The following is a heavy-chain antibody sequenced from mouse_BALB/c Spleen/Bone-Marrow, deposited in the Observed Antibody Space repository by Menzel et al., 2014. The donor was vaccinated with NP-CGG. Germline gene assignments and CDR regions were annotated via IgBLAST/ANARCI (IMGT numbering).Heavy chain of an antibody. V-gene: IGHV7-3*02. CDR3: ARDKGRVFFDY. CDR1: GFTFTDYY. CDR2: IRNKANGYTT. J-gene: IGHJ2*01. Sequence: EVQGVESGGGLVQPGGSLRLSCATSGFTFTDYYMNWVRQPPGKALEWLGFIRNKANGYTTEYSTPVKSRFTISRDNSQNILYLQMNTLRADDSATYYCARDKGRVFFDYWGQGTTLTVSS.